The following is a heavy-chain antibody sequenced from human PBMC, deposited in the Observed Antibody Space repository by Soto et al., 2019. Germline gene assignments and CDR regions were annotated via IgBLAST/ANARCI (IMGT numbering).Heavy chain of an antibody. CDR1: GYTFTSYY. Sequence: GASVKVSCKASGYTFTSYYMHWVRQAPGQGLEWMGIINPSGGSTSYAQKFQGRVTMTRDTSTSTVYMELSSLRSEDTAVYYCAREGGDILTGYYKGWFDPWGQGTRVTVS. V-gene: IGHV1-46*01. D-gene: IGHD3-9*01. CDR2: INPSGGST. CDR3: AREGGDILTGYYKGWFDP. J-gene: IGHJ5*02.